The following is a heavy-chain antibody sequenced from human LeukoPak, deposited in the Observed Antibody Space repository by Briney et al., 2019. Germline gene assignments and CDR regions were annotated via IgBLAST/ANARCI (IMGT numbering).Heavy chain of an antibody. CDR2: IYSSGTT. CDR1: GFTASSKY. V-gene: IGHV3-66*01. CDR3: ARTPPPTYYFDY. J-gene: IGHJ4*02. Sequence: PGGSLRLSCAASGFTASSKYMSWVRQAPGKGLEWVSLIYSSGTTYYADSVKGRFTISRDISKNTLYHQVNSLRVEDTAVYYCARTPPPTYYFDYWGQGTLVTVSS.